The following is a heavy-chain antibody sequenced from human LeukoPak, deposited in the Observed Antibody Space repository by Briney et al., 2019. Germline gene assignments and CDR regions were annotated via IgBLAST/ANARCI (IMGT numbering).Heavy chain of an antibody. V-gene: IGHV4-61*08. D-gene: IGHD3-10*01. J-gene: IGHJ3*02. CDR2: IYYSGST. Sequence: SETLSLTCTVSGGSISSGDYYWSWIRQPPGKGLEWIGYIYYSGSTNYNPSLKSRVTISVDTSKNQFSLKLSSVTAADTAVYYCARELLSSLDIWGQGTMVAVSS. CDR1: GGSISSGDYY. CDR3: ARELLSSLDI.